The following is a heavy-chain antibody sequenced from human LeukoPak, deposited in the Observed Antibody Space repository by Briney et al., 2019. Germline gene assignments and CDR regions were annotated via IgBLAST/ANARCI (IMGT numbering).Heavy chain of an antibody. J-gene: IGHJ6*04. CDR1: GFTFSSYS. CDR3: ARVYSNYALDV. Sequence: GGSLRLSCAASGFTFSSYSMNWVRQAPGKGLEWVSSISSSSSYIYYADSVKGRFTISRENAKNSLYQQINSLRAEDTAVYYCARVYSNYALDVWGKGTTVTVSS. D-gene: IGHD4-11*01. V-gene: IGHV3-21*01. CDR2: ISSSSSYI.